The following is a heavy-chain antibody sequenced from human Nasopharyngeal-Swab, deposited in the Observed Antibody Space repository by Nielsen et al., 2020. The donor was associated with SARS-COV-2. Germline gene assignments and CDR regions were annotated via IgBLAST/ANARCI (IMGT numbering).Heavy chain of an antibody. V-gene: IGHV3-21*01. CDR2: ISSSSSYI. Sequence: GGSLRLSCAASGFTFSSYSMNWVRQAPGKGLEWFSSISSSSSYIYYADSVKGRFTISRDNARNSLYLQMNSLRAEDTAVYYCARDATEDIVVVVAATKYYYYGMDVWGQGTTVTVSS. CDR3: ARDATEDIVVVVAATKYYYYGMDV. J-gene: IGHJ6*02. CDR1: GFTFSSYS. D-gene: IGHD2-15*01.